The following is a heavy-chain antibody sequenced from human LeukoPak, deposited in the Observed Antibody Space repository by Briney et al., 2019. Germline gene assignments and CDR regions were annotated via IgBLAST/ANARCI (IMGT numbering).Heavy chain of an antibody. V-gene: IGHV3-7*01. Sequence: PGGSLRLSCAASGFTFSSYWMSWVRQAPGKGLEWVANIKQDGSEKYYVDSVKGRFTISRDNAKNSLYLQMNSLRAEDTAVYYCARGDIVVVTAMYYFDYWGQGTLVTVSS. CDR3: ARGDIVVVTAMYYFDY. CDR2: IKQDGSEK. CDR1: GFTFSSYW. J-gene: IGHJ4*02. D-gene: IGHD2-21*02.